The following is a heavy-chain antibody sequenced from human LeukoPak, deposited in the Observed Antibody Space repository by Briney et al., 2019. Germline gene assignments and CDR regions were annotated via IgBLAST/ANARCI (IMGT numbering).Heavy chain of an antibody. CDR2: IYYSGST. D-gene: IGHD3-22*01. J-gene: IGHJ4*02. CDR3: ARGVDVGSGYYYRGNYFDY. CDR1: GGSISSSSYY. V-gene: IGHV4-39*07. Sequence: SETLSLTCTVSGGSISSSSYYWGWIRQPPGKGLEWIGTIYYSGSTNYNPSLKSRVTISVDTSKNQFSLKLSSVTAADTAVYYCARGVDVGSGYYYRGNYFDYWGQGTLVTVSS.